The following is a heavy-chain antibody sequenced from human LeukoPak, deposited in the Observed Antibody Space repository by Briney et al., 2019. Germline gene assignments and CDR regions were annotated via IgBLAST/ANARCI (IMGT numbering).Heavy chain of an antibody. D-gene: IGHD2-2*01. J-gene: IGHJ5*02. Sequence: SVKVSCKASGGTFSSYAISWVGQAPGQGLEWMGGIIPIFGTANYAQKFQGRVTITADESTSTAYMELSSLRSEDTAVYYCARDRIEGYCSSTSCYGFDPWGQGTLVTVSS. V-gene: IGHV1-69*13. CDR2: IIPIFGTA. CDR1: GGTFSSYA. CDR3: ARDRIEGYCSSTSCYGFDP.